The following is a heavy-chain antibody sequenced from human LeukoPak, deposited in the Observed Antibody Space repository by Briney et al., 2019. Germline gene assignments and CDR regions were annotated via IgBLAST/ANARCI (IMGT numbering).Heavy chain of an antibody. D-gene: IGHD6-19*01. CDR2: IWYDGSNK. CDR3: AKDPGQWLVPVQYFDY. J-gene: IGHJ4*02. Sequence: GGSLRLSCAASGFTFSSYGIHWVRQAPGKWLEWVAVIWYDGSNKYYADSVKGRFTISRDNAKNSLYLQMNSLRAEDTALYYCAKDPGQWLVPVQYFDYWGQGTLVTVSS. V-gene: IGHV3-33*03. CDR1: GFTFSSYG.